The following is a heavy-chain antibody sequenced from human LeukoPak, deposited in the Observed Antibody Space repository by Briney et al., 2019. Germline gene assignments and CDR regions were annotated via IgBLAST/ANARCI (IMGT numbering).Heavy chain of an antibody. CDR3: ARQRMMTYYYDSSGYYYAFDY. D-gene: IGHD3-22*01. Sequence: SETLSLTCTVSGGSISSSSYYWGWIRQPPGKGLEWIGSIYYSGSTYYNPSLKSRVTISVDTSKNQFSLKLSSVTAADTAVYYCARQRMMTYYYDSSGYYYAFDYWGQGTLVTVSS. CDR1: GGSISSSSYY. CDR2: IYYSGST. V-gene: IGHV4-39*01. J-gene: IGHJ4*02.